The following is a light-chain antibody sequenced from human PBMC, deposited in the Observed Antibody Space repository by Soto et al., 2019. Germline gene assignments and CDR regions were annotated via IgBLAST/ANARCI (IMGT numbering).Light chain of an antibody. V-gene: IGKV3-20*01. CDR2: GAS. J-gene: IGKJ1*01. Sequence: EIVLTHSPGTLSLSPWEVATLSCRASQSVSSSYLAWYQQKPGQAPRLLIFGASNRATGIPDRFSGSGSGTDFTLTISRLEPEDFAVYYCQQFDTSPWTFGRGTKVDNK. CDR1: QSVSSSY. CDR3: QQFDTSPWT.